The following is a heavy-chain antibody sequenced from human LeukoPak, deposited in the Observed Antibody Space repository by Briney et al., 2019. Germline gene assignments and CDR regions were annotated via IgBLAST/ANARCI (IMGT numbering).Heavy chain of an antibody. CDR3: AKIPILGATTGDAFDI. CDR2: ISYDGSNK. J-gene: IGHJ3*02. Sequence: PGTSLRLSCAASGFTFISYAIHWVRQAPGKGLEWVAVISYDGSNKYYADSVKGRFTISRDNSKNTLYLQMNSLRAEDTAVYYCAKIPILGATTGDAFDIWGQGTMVTVSS. D-gene: IGHD1-26*01. V-gene: IGHV3-30*18. CDR1: GFTFISYA.